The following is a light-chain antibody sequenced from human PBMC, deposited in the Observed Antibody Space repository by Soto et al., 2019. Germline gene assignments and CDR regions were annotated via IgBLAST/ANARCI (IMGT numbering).Light chain of an antibody. J-gene: IGLJ1*01. CDR1: SSDVGIYNY. CDR2: EVS. Sequence: QSVLTQPASVSGSPGQSIAISCTGSSSDVGIYNYVSWYQQHPGKVPKLMIYEVSNRPSGVSNRFSGSKSGNTASLTISGLQAEDEADYYCSSYTTSSTPVFGTGTKVTVL. V-gene: IGLV2-14*01. CDR3: SSYTTSSTPV.